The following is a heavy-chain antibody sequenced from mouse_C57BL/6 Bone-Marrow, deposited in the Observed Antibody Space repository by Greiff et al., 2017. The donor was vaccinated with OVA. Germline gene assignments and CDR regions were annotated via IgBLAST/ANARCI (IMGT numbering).Heavy chain of an antibody. Sequence: EVKLMESGGGLVQPGGSLSLSCAASGFTFTDYYMSWVRQPPGKALEWLGFIRNKANGYTTEYSASVKGRFTISRDNSQSILYLQMNALRAEDSATYYCARYTYGRGYFDVWGTGTTVTVSS. V-gene: IGHV7-3*01. J-gene: IGHJ1*03. D-gene: IGHD1-1*01. CDR3: ARYTYGRGYFDV. CDR2: IRNKANGYTT. CDR1: GFTFTDYY.